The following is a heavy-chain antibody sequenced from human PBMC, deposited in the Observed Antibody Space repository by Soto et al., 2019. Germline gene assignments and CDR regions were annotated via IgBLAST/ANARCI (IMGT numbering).Heavy chain of an antibody. V-gene: IGHV3-9*01. CDR1: TILYHG. Sequence: TILYHGMHLIINTTGKGLEWVSGISWNSGSIGYADSVKGRFTISRDNAKNSLYLQMNSLRAEDTALYYCAKHRGYSGYDLGYYFDYWGQGTLVIGFS. CDR3: AKHRGYSGYDLGYYFDY. CDR2: ISWNSGSI. D-gene: IGHD5-12*01. J-gene: IGHJ4*02.